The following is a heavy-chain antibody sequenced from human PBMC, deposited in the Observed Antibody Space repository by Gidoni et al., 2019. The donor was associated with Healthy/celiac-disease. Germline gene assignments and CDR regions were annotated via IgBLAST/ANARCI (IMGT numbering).Heavy chain of an antibody. CDR3: AREESDFRFLEWLPPTFDY. Sequence: QVQLVQSGAEVKKPGSSVKVSCKASGGTFSSYAISWVRQAPGQGLEWMGGIIPIFGTANYAQKFQGRVTITADKSTSTAYMELSSLRSEDTAVYYCAREESDFRFLEWLPPTFDYWGQGTLVTVSS. CDR2: IIPIFGTA. J-gene: IGHJ4*02. D-gene: IGHD3-3*01. V-gene: IGHV1-69*06. CDR1: GGTFSSYA.